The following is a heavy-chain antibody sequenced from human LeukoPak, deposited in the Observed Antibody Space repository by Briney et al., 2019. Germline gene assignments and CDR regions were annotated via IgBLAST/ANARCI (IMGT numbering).Heavy chain of an antibody. D-gene: IGHD6-13*01. CDR1: GGTFSSYA. CDR2: IIPIFDTP. J-gene: IGHJ3*02. CDR3: ARDDLRAAAGRAFDI. V-gene: IGHV1-69*13. Sequence: SVKVSCKASGGTFSSYAISWVRQAPGQGLEWMGGIIPIFDTPTYEQKFQGRVTITADESTSTAYMELSSLTSEDTAVYYCARDDLRAAAGRAFDIWGQGTMVTVSS.